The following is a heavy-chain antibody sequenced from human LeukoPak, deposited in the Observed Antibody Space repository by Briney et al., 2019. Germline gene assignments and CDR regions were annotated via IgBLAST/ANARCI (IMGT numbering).Heavy chain of an antibody. D-gene: IGHD2/OR15-2a*01. J-gene: IGHJ4*02. V-gene: IGHV4-59*08. Sequence: SETLSLTCTVSGGSISSYYWSWIRQPPGKGLEWIGYIYYSGSTNYNPSLKSRVTISVGTSKNQFSLKLSSVTAADTAVYYCARRYYGRFDYWGQGTLVTVSS. CDR1: GGSISSYY. CDR2: IYYSGST. CDR3: ARRYYGRFDY.